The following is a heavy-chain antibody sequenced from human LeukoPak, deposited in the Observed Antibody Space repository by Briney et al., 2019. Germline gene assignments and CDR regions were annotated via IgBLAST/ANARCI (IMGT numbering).Heavy chain of an antibody. J-gene: IGHJ4*02. CDR1: GFIFSGSP. CDR2: IRTRTNNYAT. CDR3: TGPSGNYSPDNFDY. V-gene: IGHV3-73*01. Sequence: GGSLRLSCAASGFIFSGSPIHWVRQASGKGLEWVGRIRTRTNNYATAYAASVKGRSTISRDDSKNTAYLQMNSLKTEDTAVYYCTGPSGNYSPDNFDYWGQGTLVTVSS. D-gene: IGHD1-26*01.